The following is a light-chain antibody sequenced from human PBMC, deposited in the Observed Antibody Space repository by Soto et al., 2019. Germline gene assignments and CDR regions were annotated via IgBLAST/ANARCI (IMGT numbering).Light chain of an antibody. CDR1: QTITRW. J-gene: IGKJ1*01. CDR2: DAS. CDR3: QQNYRATPWT. Sequence: DIQMTQAPSTLSASIVDRVTITCRASQTITRWMAWYQQKPGKAPKLLIYDASTLESGVPSRFSGSRSGTEFTLTISSLQPDDFATYYCQQNYRATPWTFGQGTRWIS. V-gene: IGKV1-5*01.